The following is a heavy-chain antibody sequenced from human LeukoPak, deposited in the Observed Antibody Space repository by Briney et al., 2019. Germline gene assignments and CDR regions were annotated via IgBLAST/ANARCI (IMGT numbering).Heavy chain of an antibody. CDR2: IIPIFGTA. CDR3: ASGGGSRVTTAVDY. D-gene: IGHD4-11*01. J-gene: IGHJ4*02. CDR1: GYTFTSYD. Sequence: GASVKVSCKASGYTFTSYDINWVRQATGQGLEWMGGIIPIFGTANYAQKFQGRVTITTDESTSTAYMELSSLRSEDTAVYYCASGGGSRVTTAVDYWGQGTLVTVSS. V-gene: IGHV1-69*05.